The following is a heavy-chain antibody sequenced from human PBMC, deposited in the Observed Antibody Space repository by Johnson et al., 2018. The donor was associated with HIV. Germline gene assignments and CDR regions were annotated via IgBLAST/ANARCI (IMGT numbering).Heavy chain of an antibody. D-gene: IGHD3-10*01. Sequence: QEKSVESGGGLVNPGGSLRLSCAASGFTFSDYYMSWIRQAPGKGLEWVSYISSSGNSMYYADSVKGRFTISRDNAKNSLYLQMNILRAEDTAVYYCARAPEVRGVDAFDVWGQGTMVTVSS. J-gene: IGHJ3*01. CDR3: ARAPEVRGVDAFDV. CDR1: GFTFSDYY. V-gene: IGHV3-11*04. CDR2: ISSSGNSM.